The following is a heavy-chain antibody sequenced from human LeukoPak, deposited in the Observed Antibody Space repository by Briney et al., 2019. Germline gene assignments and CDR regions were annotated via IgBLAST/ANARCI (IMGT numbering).Heavy chain of an antibody. CDR2: INHSGST. Sequence: PSETLSLTCAVYGGSFSGHYWTWIRQPPGKGLEWIGEINHSGSTNYNPSLKSRVTISVDTSKNQFSLKLSSVTAADTAVYYCASGYSYGFDYWGQGTLVTVSS. CDR1: GGSFSGHY. J-gene: IGHJ4*02. D-gene: IGHD5-18*01. CDR3: ASGYSYGFDY. V-gene: IGHV4-34*01.